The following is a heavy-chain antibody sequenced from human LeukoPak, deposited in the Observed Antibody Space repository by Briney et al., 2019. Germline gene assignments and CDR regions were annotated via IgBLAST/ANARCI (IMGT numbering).Heavy chain of an antibody. V-gene: IGHV4-31*03. Sequence: SQTLSLTCTVSGGSISSGGYYWRWIRQHPGKGLEWIGYIYYSGSTYYNPSLKSRVTISVDTSKNQFSLKLSSVTAADTAVYYCARTFATIFGVVQYYFDYWGQGTLVTVSS. D-gene: IGHD3-3*01. CDR1: GGSISSGGYY. CDR3: ARTFATIFGVVQYYFDY. J-gene: IGHJ4*02. CDR2: IYYSGST.